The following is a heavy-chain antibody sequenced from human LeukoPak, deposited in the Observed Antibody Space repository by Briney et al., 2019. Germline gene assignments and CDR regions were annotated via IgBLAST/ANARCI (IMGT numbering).Heavy chain of an antibody. CDR3: ARDGALNRGWELQFDY. D-gene: IGHD1-26*01. CDR1: GFTVSSNY. CDR2: IYSGGST. J-gene: IGHJ4*02. Sequence: AGGSLRLSCAASGFTVSSNYMSWVRQAPGKGLEWVSVIYSGGSTYYADSVKGRFTISRDNSKNTLYLQMNSLRAEDTAVYYCARDGALNRGWELQFDYWGQGTLVTVSS. V-gene: IGHV3-53*01.